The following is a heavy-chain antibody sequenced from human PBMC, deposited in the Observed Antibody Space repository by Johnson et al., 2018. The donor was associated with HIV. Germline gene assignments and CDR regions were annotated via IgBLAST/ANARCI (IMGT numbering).Heavy chain of an antibody. CDR2: ISYDANNK. CDR1: GFTFSSYA. D-gene: IGHD6-13*01. CDR3: AKDLSWGAAGTGNAFDV. V-gene: IGHV3-30*04. Sequence: QMLLVESGGGVVQPGRSLRLSCAASGFTFSSYALHWVRQAPGKGLEWVAVISYDANNKYYADSVKGRFIISRDNSKNTLYLQMNSLSAEDTAVYYCAKDLSWGAAGTGNAFDVWGQGTMVTVSS. J-gene: IGHJ3*01.